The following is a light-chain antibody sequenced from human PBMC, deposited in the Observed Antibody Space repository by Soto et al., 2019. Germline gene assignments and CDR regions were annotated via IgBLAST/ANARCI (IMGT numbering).Light chain of an antibody. CDR3: QQYGSTPLT. J-gene: IGKJ4*01. Sequence: EIVLTQSPDTLSLSLGERATLSCRASQSVRGNSLAWYQQKPGQAPRFLIYDASSRATGIPDRFSGSGSGTDFTLTISRLEPEDFAEYYCQQYGSTPLTFGGGTKVDIK. V-gene: IGKV3-20*01. CDR1: QSVRGNS. CDR2: DAS.